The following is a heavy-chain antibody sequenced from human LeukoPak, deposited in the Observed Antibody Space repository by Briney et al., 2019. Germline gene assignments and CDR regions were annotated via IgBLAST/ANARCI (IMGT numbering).Heavy chain of an antibody. J-gene: IGHJ4*02. Sequence: GGSLRLTCAASGFTFSSYAMSWLRQAPGRGLESVSAISGSGGTTYYADSVKGRFTISRDTSKNTLYLQMNSLRAEDTPVYYCAKRAAAGTSSYYFDYWRQGTLVTVSS. D-gene: IGHD6-13*01. CDR3: AKRAAAGTSSYYFDY. CDR2: ISGSGGTT. CDR1: GFTFSSYA. V-gene: IGHV3-23*01.